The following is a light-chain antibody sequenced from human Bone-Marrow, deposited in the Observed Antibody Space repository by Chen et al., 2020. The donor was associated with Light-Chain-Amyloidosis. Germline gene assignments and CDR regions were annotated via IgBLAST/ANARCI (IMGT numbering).Light chain of an antibody. CDR1: DLPTKY. J-gene: IGLJ2*01. CDR2: RDT. Sequence: SYELTQPPSVSVSPGQTARITCSGDDLPTKYAYWYQQKPGQAPVLVIHRDTERPSGISERFSVSSSGTTATLTISGVQAEDEADYHCPSADSSGTYEVIFGGGTKLTVL. V-gene: IGLV3-25*03. CDR3: PSADSSGTYEVI.